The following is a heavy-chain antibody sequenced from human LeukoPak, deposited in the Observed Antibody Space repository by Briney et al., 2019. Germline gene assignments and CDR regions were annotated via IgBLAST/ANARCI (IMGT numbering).Heavy chain of an antibody. V-gene: IGHV1-69*05. CDR2: IMPLFGTA. Sequence: SVKVSCKASGGTFNSYAISWVRQAPGQGREWMGGIMPLFGTANYAQELQGRVTFTTDESASTAYMEVSSLRSEDTAVYYCASGSLGDGYGVGDYYQYMDVWGKGTTVTVCS. J-gene: IGHJ6*03. CDR1: GGTFNSYA. D-gene: IGHD5-24*01. CDR3: ASGSLGDGYGVGDYYQYMDV.